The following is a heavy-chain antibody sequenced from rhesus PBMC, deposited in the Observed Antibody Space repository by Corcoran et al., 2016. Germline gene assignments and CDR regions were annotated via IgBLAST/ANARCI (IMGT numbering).Heavy chain of an antibody. D-gene: IGHD3-3*01. CDR1: GGSISSNY. CDR2: ISGSGGST. J-gene: IGHJ5-1*01. CDR3: AREVVQYLDWLSFPDV. Sequence: QVQLQESGPGLVKPSETLSLTCAVSGGSISSNYWSWIRQPPGKGLEGFGRISGSGGSTDYNPALKSRVTISTDTSKNQFSLKLSSVTAADTAVYYCAREVVQYLDWLSFPDVWGPGVLVTVSS. V-gene: IGHV4-173*01.